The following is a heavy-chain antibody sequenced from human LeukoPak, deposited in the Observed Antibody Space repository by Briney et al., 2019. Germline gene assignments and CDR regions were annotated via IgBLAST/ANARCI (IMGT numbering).Heavy chain of an antibody. CDR3: ARFPDSSGYYIDS. CDR1: GGSISSSSYY. D-gene: IGHD3-22*01. CDR2: IYYSGST. Sequence: SETLSLTCTVSGGSISSSSYYWGWIRQPPGKGLEWIGSIYYSGSTYYNPSLKSRVTISLDTSKNQFSLKLSSVTAADTAVYYCARFPDSSGYYIDSWGQGTLVTVSS. J-gene: IGHJ4*02. V-gene: IGHV4-39*07.